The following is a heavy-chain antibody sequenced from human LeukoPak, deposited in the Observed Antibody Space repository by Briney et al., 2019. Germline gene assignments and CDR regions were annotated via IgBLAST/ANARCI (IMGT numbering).Heavy chain of an antibody. J-gene: IGHJ4*02. CDR1: GFTFSSYW. V-gene: IGHV3-7*01. CDR3: ARAPIVVVPARRPTYFDF. CDR2: IRQDEGEK. D-gene: IGHD2-2*01. Sequence: GWSLMRLCSASGFTFSSYWMMWFGQAPGKGLEGLANIRQDEGEKYYVDSVKDRCIISRDNAKNSLYLQMNSLRVEDTAMYYCARAPIVVVPARRPTYFDFWGQGALVTVSS.